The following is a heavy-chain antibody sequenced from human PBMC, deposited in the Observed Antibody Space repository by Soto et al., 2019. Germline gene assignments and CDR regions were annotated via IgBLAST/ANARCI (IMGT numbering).Heavy chain of an antibody. CDR1: GFTFSTYA. V-gene: IGHV3-30*18. CDR2: ISYDESDK. D-gene: IGHD3-22*01. J-gene: IGHJ4*02. CDR3: VKSQFSDSGGYPLAS. Sequence: QVQLVESGGGVVQPGRSLRLSCAASGFTFSTYAMHWVRQAPGKGLEWVAVISYDESDKLYVDTVKGRISISKDNSKNTLYLQMNSLRVEDTAVYYCVKSQFSDSGGYPLASWCQGTLVTVSS.